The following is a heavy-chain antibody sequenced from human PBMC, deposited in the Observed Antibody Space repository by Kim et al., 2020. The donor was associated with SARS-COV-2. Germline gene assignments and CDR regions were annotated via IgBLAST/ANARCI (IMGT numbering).Heavy chain of an antibody. V-gene: IGHV4-39*07. J-gene: IGHJ4*02. CDR2: IYYSGST. CDR1: GGSISSSSYY. D-gene: IGHD3-3*01. CDR3: ARVWSGKKFDY. Sequence: SETLSLTCTVSGGSISSSSYYWGWIRQPPGKGLEWIGSIYYSGSTYYNPSLKSRVTISVDTSKNQFSLKLSSVTAADTAVYYCARVWSGKKFDYWGQGTLVTVSS.